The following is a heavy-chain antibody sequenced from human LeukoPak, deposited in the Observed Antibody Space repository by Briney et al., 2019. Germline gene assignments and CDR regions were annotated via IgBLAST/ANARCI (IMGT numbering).Heavy chain of an antibody. CDR3: ARDARYYYGSGSYGRNWFDP. V-gene: IGHV1-69*01. J-gene: IGHJ5*02. CDR2: IIPIFGTA. D-gene: IGHD3-10*01. CDR1: GGAFSSYA. Sequence: GSSVKVSCKASGGAFSSYAISWVRQAPGQGLEWMGGIIPIFGTANYAQKFQGRVTITADESTSTAYMELSSLRSEDTAVYYCARDARYYYGSGSYGRNWFDPWGQGTLSPSPQ.